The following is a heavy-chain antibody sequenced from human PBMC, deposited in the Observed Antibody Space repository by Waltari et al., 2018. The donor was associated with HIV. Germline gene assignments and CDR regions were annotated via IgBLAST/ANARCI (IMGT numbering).Heavy chain of an antibody. CDR3: ARDLMYCYDSSGHYPEFDY. CDR2: IRHSGAKT. D-gene: IGHD3-22*01. J-gene: IGHJ4*02. V-gene: IGHV3-23*01. CDR1: GFTFSDYA. Sequence: EVELLESGGDLVQPGGSLRLSCAASGFTFSDYAMTWVRQAPGKGLGGVSTIRHSGAKTVYAESVKGRFTVSSDNLKKTVYLQMNSLRVEDTALYYCARDLMYCYDSSGHYPEFDYWGRGTLVSVSS.